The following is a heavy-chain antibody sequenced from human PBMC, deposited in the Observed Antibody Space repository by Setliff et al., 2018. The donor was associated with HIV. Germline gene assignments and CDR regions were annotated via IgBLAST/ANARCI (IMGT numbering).Heavy chain of an antibody. V-gene: IGHV3-30*14. CDR3: ARELYREWDY. D-gene: IGHD3-16*02. Sequence: GGSLRLSCAASGFTFGSYAMHWVRQAPGEGLEWVADISHDGSIEDYADSVRGRFTISRDNSKSAVYLQMNSLRVEDTAVYYCARELYREWDYWGQGTLVTVSS. J-gene: IGHJ4*02. CDR1: GFTFGSYA. CDR2: ISHDGSIE.